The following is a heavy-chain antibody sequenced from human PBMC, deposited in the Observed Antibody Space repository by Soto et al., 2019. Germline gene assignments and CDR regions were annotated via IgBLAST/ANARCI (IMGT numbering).Heavy chain of an antibody. CDR2: IWYDGSNK. J-gene: IGHJ6*03. CDR1: GFTFSSYG. D-gene: IGHD3-22*01. Sequence: GGSLRLSCAASGFTFSSYGMHWVRQAPGKGLEWVAVIWYDGSNKYYADSVKGRFTISRDNSKNTLYLQMNSLRAEDTAVYYCARAASGYYTYYYYYYMDVWGKGTTVTVSS. CDR3: ARAASGYYTYYYYYYMDV. V-gene: IGHV3-33*01.